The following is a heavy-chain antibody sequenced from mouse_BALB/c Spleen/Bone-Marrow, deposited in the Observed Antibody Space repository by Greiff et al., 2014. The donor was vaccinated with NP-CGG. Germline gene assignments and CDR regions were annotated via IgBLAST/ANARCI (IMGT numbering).Heavy chain of an antibody. CDR3: TRDYGNYAWFAY. D-gene: IGHD2-1*01. CDR1: GFTFSSYT. J-gene: IGHJ3*01. V-gene: IGHV5-6-4*01. CDR2: ISSGGLYT. Sequence: EVQLQQSGGGLVKPGGSLKLSCAASGFTFSSYTMPWVRQTPEKRLEWVATISSGGLYTYYPDSVKGRFTISRDNAKNTLYLQMSSLKSEDTAMYYCTRDYGNYAWFAYWGQGTLVTVSA.